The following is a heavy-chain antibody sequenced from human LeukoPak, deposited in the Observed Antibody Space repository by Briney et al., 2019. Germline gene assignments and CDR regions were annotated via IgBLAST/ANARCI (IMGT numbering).Heavy chain of an antibody. CDR1: GGSTSSDY. CDR2: VYNSGDT. J-gene: IGHJ2*01. D-gene: IGHD3-16*01. V-gene: IGHV4-59*08. Sequence: SETLSLTCTVSGGSTSSDYWSWIRQSPGKGLAWVGYVYNSGDTGKNPSLKSRLTILLDTSKNQCSLKLTSVSAADTAVYYCARLKLGAYFDLWGRGTLVTVSS. CDR3: ARLKLGAYFDL.